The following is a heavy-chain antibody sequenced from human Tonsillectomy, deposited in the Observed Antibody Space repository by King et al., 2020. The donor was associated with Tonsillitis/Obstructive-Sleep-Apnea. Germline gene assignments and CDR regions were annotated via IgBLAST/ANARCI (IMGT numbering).Heavy chain of an antibody. CDR3: ARDHDGGLSYYDFWSAFAKDY. V-gene: IGHV3-30*04. Sequence: HVQLVESGGGVVQPGRSLRLSCAASGFTFSSYAMHWVRQAPGKGLEWVAVISYDGSNKYYADSVKGRFTISRDNSKNTLYLQMNSLSAEDTAVYYCARDHDGGLSYYDFWSAFAKDYWGQGPLVTVSS. CDR2: ISYDGSNK. J-gene: IGHJ4*02. CDR1: GFTFSSYA. D-gene: IGHD3-3*01.